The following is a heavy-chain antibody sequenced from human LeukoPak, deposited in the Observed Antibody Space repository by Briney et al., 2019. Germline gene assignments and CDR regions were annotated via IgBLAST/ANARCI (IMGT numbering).Heavy chain of an antibody. J-gene: IGHJ6*03. CDR1: GYTFTGYY. V-gene: IGHV1-46*01. Sequence: GASVKVSCKASGYTFTGYYIHWVRQAPGQGLEWMGIINPSGGSTSYAQKFQGRVTMTRDMSTSTVYMELSSLRSEDTAVYYCARARGSGSKFHLWDMDVWGKGTTVTVSS. CDR2: INPSGGST. CDR3: ARARGSGSKFHLWDMDV. D-gene: IGHD3-10*01.